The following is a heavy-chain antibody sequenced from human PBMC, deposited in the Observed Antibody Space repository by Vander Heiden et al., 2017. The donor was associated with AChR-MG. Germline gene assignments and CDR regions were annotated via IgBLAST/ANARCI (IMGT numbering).Heavy chain of an antibody. J-gene: IGHJ4*02. CDR2: IRYDGSNK. CDR3: AKDLLDGYNQFY. CDR1: GFTFSSYG. Sequence: QVQLVESGGGVVQPGGPLRLPCPAFGFTFSSYGMHWVRQAPGKGLEWVAFIRYDGSNKYYADSVKGRFTISRDNSKNTLYLQMNSLRAEDTAVYYCAKDLLDGYNQFYWGQGTLVTVSS. V-gene: IGHV3-30*02. D-gene: IGHD5-12*01.